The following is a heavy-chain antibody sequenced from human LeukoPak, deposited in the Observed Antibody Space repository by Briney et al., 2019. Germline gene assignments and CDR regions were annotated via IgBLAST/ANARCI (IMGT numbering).Heavy chain of an antibody. CDR3: ARDTPITMVRGVLDYGMDV. CDR2: ISHDGII. Sequence: GGSLRLSCETAGFTFSSYVMHWVRRTPGKGLVWVSRISHDGIISYADSVKGRFTISRDNAKNTLILQMNSLRVEDTAVYYCARDTPITMVRGVLDYGMDVWGQGTTVTVSS. CDR1: GFTFSSYV. V-gene: IGHV3-74*01. J-gene: IGHJ6*02. D-gene: IGHD3-10*01.